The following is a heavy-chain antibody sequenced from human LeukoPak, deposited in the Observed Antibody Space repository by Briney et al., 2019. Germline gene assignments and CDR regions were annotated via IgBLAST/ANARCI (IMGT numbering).Heavy chain of an antibody. V-gene: IGHV3-30-3*01. D-gene: IGHD5-12*01. Sequence: GRSLRLSCAASGFTFSSYAMHWVRQAPGKGLEWVAVISYDGSNKYYADSVKGRFTISRDNSKNTLYLQMNSLRAEDTAAYYCARVLFSGYGGPYYYGMDVWGQGTTVTVSS. J-gene: IGHJ6*02. CDR1: GFTFSSYA. CDR3: ARVLFSGYGGPYYYGMDV. CDR2: ISYDGSNK.